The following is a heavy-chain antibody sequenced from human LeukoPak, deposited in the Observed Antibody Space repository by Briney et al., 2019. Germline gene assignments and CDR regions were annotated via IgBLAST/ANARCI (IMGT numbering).Heavy chain of an antibody. Sequence: PSETLSLTCGVYGGSLSGNYWSRIRQPPGKGLEWIGEINHSGRTNYNPSLKSRVTISADTSKNQLSLRLSSVTAADTAVYFCARGSGDYENYAFDIWGQGTTVTVSS. CDR2: INHSGRT. V-gene: IGHV4-34*01. CDR1: GGSLSGNY. CDR3: ARGSGDYENYAFDI. J-gene: IGHJ3*02. D-gene: IGHD4-17*01.